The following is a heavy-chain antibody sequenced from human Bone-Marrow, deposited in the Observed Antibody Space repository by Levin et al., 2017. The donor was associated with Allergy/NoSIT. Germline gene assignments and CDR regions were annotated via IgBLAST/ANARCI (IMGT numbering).Heavy chain of an antibody. CDR1: GFTFSIAW. D-gene: IGHD6-13*01. CDR3: TADGSSWYEGEYYFDS. Sequence: PGGSLRLSCAASGFTFSIAWMSWVRQAPGKGLEWFVRIRSKNAGGTTDYAAPVKGRFTISRDDAKNTLYLQMNSLKTEDTAVYYCTADGSSWYEGEYYFDSWGQGTLVTVSS. J-gene: IGHJ4*02. CDR2: IRSKNAGGTT. V-gene: IGHV3-15*01.